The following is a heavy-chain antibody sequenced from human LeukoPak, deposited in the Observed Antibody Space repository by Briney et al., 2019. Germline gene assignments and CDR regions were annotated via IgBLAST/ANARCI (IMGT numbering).Heavy chain of an antibody. Sequence: PGGSLRLSCAASGFTFTTYDMHWVRQATGKGLEWVSAIGTTGDTYYPGSVKGRFTISRENAKNSLYLQMNSLRAGDTAVYYCAKIPGGTMVRGVGLLDYWGQGTLVTVSS. CDR3: AKIPGGTMVRGVGLLDY. V-gene: IGHV3-13*01. CDR1: GFTFTTYD. D-gene: IGHD3-10*01. CDR2: IGTTGDT. J-gene: IGHJ4*02.